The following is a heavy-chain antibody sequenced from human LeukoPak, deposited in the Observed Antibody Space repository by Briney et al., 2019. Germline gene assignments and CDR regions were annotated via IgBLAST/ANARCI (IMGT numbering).Heavy chain of an antibody. CDR2: ISGSGGST. CDR3: AKDGKRRDPERRY. Sequence: TGGSLRLSCAASGFTFSSYAMSWVRQTPGKGLEWVSAISGSGGSTYYADSVKGRFTISRDNSKNTLYLQMNSLRAEDTAVYYCAKDGKRRDPERRYWGQGTLVTVSS. CDR1: GFTFSSYA. J-gene: IGHJ4*02. V-gene: IGHV3-23*01. D-gene: IGHD1-1*01.